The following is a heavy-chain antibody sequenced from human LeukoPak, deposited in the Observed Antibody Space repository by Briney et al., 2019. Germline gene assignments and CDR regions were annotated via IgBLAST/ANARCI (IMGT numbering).Heavy chain of an antibody. CDR3: ARNGYYGSGAAFDI. CDR2: IYYTEST. D-gene: IGHD3-10*01. CDR1: GGSISSYY. Sequence: SETLSLTCSVSGGSISSYYWSWIRQPPGKGLEWVGYIYYTESTNYNPSLKSRVTISVDTSKNQFSLKLSSVTAADTAVYYCARNGYYGSGAAFDIWGQGTMVTVSS. J-gene: IGHJ3*02. V-gene: IGHV4-59*08.